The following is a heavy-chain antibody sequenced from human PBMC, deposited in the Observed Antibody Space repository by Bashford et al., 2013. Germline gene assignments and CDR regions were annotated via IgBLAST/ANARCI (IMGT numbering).Heavy chain of an antibody. V-gene: IGHV1-69*13. D-gene: IGHD2/OR15-2a*01. CDR1: GGTFSSYA. J-gene: IGHJ6*02. Sequence: SVKVSCKASGGTFSSYAISWVRQAPGQGLEWMGGIIPIFGTTNYAQKFQGRVTIIADESTSTVYMDLRSLRSDDTAVYYCARGPTTTLVDGIPLEYYQYDLDVWGQGTTVTVSS. CDR2: IIPIFGTT. CDR3: ARGPTTTLVDGIPLEYYQYDLDV.